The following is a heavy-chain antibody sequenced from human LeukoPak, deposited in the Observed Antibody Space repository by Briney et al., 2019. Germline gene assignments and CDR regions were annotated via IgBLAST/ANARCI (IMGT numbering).Heavy chain of an antibody. V-gene: IGHV4-39*01. CDR1: GGSISRSGYY. D-gene: IGHD1-26*01. CDR3: ARHEYSGSYYGLSWFDP. Sequence: SETLSLTCTVSGGSISRSGYYWGWIRQPPGKGLEWIASMYYSGSTYYNPSLKSRVTISVDTSKNQLSLKLSSLTAADTAVYYCARHEYSGSYYGLSWFDPWGQGTLVTVSS. CDR2: MYYSGST. J-gene: IGHJ5*02.